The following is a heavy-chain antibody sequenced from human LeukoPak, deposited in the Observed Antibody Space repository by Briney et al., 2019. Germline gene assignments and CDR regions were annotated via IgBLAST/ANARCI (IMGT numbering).Heavy chain of an antibody. CDR3: ATDRNSGKYYDY. CDR2: ISGSGGST. Sequence: HPGGSLRLSCAASGFTFSSYAMSWVRQAPGKGLEWVSAISGSGGSTYYADSVKGRFTISRDNSKNTLYLQMNSLRAEDTAVYYCATDRNSGKYYDYWGQGTLVTVSS. J-gene: IGHJ4*02. CDR1: GFTFSSYA. D-gene: IGHD1-26*01. V-gene: IGHV3-23*01.